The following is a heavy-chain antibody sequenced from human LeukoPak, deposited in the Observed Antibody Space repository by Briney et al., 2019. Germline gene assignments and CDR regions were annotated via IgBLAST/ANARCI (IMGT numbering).Heavy chain of an antibody. CDR2: ISYDGSNK. Sequence: GGSLRLSCAASGFTFSSYAMHWVRQAPGKGLEWAAVISYDGSNKYYADSVKGRFTISRDNSKNTLYLQMNSLRAEDTAVYYCARGSDILTGYFDYWGQGTPVTVSS. D-gene: IGHD3-9*01. CDR3: ARGSDILTGYFDY. CDR1: GFTFSSYA. J-gene: IGHJ4*02. V-gene: IGHV3-30*04.